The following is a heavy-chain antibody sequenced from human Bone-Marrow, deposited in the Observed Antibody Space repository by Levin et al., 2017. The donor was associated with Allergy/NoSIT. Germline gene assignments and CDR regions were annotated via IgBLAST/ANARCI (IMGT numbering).Heavy chain of an antibody. V-gene: IGHV1-46*01. D-gene: IGHD3-22*01. CDR3: ARSRDKPMYYDGQFDL. CDR1: GYIFTNYY. Sequence: GESLKISCKASGYIFTNYYLHWVRQAPGQGPEWMGMVYPTSDVTGNAQKFQDRITMTRDTSTSTGYLELSSLTSDDTAVYCCARSRDKPMYYDGQFDLWGQGTLVTVSS. CDR2: VYPTSDVT. J-gene: IGHJ4*02.